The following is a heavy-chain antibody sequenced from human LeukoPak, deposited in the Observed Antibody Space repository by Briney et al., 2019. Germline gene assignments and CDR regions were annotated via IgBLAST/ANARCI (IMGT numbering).Heavy chain of an antibody. CDR1: GDSGSNNSGA. V-gene: IGHV6-1*01. CDR2: TYYRSKWYN. J-gene: IGHJ4*02. D-gene: IGHD2-15*01. CDR3: ARGYSFDY. Sequence: SQTLSLTCAISGDSGSNNSGAWNWIRQSPSRGLEWLGRTYYRSKWYNDYAVSVKSRININSDTSKNQFSLHLNSVTPEDTAVYYCARGYSFDYWGQGTLVTVSS.